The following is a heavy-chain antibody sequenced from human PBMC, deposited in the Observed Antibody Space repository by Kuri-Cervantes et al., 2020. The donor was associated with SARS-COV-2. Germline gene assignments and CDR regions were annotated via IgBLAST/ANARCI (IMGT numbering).Heavy chain of an antibody. CDR2: IPYDEGNK. D-gene: IGHD3-3*01. CDR3: AKKVGGYYSAMDV. Sequence: GGSLRLSCAASGFTFSSYWMSWVRQAPGKGLEWVAGIPYDEGNKDYADSVKGRFTISRDTFKNTMYLQMNSLRAEDTAVYYCAKKVGGYYSAMDVWGKGTTVTVSS. CDR1: GFTFSSYW. J-gene: IGHJ6*03. V-gene: IGHV3-30*18.